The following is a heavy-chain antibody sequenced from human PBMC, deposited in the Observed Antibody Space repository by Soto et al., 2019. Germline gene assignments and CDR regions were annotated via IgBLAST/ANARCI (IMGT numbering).Heavy chain of an antibody. Sequence: HPGGSLRLSCAASGFTFDDYAMHWVRQAPGKGLEWVSGISWNSGSIGYADSVKGRFTISRDNAKNSLYLQMNSLRAEDTALYYCAKDIVSYDSSGFGSFDNWGQVTMVTVSS. CDR1: GFTFDDYA. J-gene: IGHJ3*02. CDR2: ISWNSGSI. D-gene: IGHD3-22*01. V-gene: IGHV3-9*01. CDR3: AKDIVSYDSSGFGSFDN.